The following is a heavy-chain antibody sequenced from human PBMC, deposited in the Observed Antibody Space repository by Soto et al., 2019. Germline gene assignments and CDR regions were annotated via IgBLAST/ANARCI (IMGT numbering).Heavy chain of an antibody. Sequence: SETLSLTCAVYGGSFSGYYWSWIRQPPGKGLEWIGEINHSGSTNYNPSLKSRVTISVDTSKNQFSLKLSSVTAADTAVYYCARCRRRWELLRPLFDYWGQGTLVTVSS. V-gene: IGHV4-34*01. CDR2: INHSGST. D-gene: IGHD1-26*01. CDR3: ARCRRRWELLRPLFDY. CDR1: GGSFSGYY. J-gene: IGHJ4*02.